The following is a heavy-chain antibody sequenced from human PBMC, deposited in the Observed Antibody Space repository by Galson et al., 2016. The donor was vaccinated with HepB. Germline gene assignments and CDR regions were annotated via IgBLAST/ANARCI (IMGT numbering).Heavy chain of an antibody. V-gene: IGHV3-30-3*01. CDR1: GFTFSNYG. D-gene: IGHD1-1*01. Sequence: SLRLSCAASGFTFSNYGMHWVRQAPGKGLECVAVISYDGSSEYYADSVKGRFTIARDSSKNTLFLQMNSLRAEDTAVYFCAREGGMRGFRTNDYWGQGTLVTVSS. CDR3: AREGGMRGFRTNDY. CDR2: ISYDGSSE. J-gene: IGHJ4*02.